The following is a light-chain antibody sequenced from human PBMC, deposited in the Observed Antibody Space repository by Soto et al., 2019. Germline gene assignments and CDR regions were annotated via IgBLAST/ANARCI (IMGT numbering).Light chain of an antibody. CDR1: SSNIGNNA. CDR3: AAWDDSLNGPV. CDR2: YDD. V-gene: IGLV1-36*01. J-gene: IGLJ2*01. Sequence: QLVLTQPPSVSEAPRQRVTISCSGSSSNIGNNAVNWYQQLPGKAPKLLIYYDDLLPSGVSDRFSGSKSGTSASLAISGLQSADEADYYCAAWDDSLNGPVFGGGTKLTVL.